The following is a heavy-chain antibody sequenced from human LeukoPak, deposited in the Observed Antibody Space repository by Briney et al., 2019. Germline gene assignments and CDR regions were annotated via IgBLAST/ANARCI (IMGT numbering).Heavy chain of an antibody. V-gene: IGHV6-1*01. CDR3: ARGRGELIDY. J-gene: IGHJ4*01. D-gene: IGHD1-26*01. Sequence: SQTLSLTCVISGDSVSSNSAAWNWIRLSPSRGLEWLGRTYYRSKWNNDYAISVKSRITINPDTSKNQCSLQVNSVTPEDSAVYYCARGRGELIDYWGHGTLVTVSP. CDR1: GDSVSSNSAA. CDR2: TYYRSKWNN.